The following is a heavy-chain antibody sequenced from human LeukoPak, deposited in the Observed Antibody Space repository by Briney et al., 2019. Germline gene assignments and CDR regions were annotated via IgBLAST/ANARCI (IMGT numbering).Heavy chain of an antibody. CDR1: GGSISSDDW. CDR2: IYHSGST. Sequence: SETLSLTCAVSGGSISSDDWWSWVRQAPGKGLEWIGEIYHSGSTNYNPSLKSRVTISVDKSKNQFSLNLSSATAADTAVYYCAKDYGDGGFNAFDIWGQGTMVTVSS. D-gene: IGHD4-17*01. CDR3: AKDYGDGGFNAFDI. J-gene: IGHJ3*02. V-gene: IGHV4-4*02.